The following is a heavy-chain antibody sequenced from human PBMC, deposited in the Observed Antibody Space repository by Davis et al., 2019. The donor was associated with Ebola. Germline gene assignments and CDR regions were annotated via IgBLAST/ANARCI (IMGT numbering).Heavy chain of an antibody. V-gene: IGHV3-30-3*02. J-gene: IGHJ4*02. D-gene: IGHD6-19*01. CDR2: ISYDGSDK. CDR3: AKTGYRSGWYEGYFDY. Sequence: GESLKISCAASGFTFSSYAMHWVRQAPGKGLEWVTVISYDGSDKYYADSVKGRFTISRDNSKNTLYLQMNSLRAEDTAVYYCAKTGYRSGWYEGYFDYWGQGTLVTVSS. CDR1: GFTFSSYA.